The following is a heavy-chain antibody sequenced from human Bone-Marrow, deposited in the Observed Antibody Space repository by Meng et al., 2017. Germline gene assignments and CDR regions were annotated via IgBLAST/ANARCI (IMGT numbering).Heavy chain of an antibody. CDR2: IYYSGST. D-gene: IGHD6-13*01. V-gene: IGHV4-30-4*01. CDR1: GGSISSGDYY. J-gene: IGHJ5*02. Sequence: QVQLQESGPGLVKPSQTLSLTCTGSGGSISSGDYYWSWIRQPPGKGLEWIGYIYYSGSTYYNPSLKSRVTISVDTSKNQFSLKLSSVTAADTAVYYCARDRGIAAAGQDNNWFDPWGQGTLVTVSS. CDR3: ARDRGIAAAGQDNNWFDP.